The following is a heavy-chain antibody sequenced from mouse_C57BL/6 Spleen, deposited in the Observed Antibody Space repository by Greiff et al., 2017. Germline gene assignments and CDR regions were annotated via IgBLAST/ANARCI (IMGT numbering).Heavy chain of an antibody. V-gene: IGHV1-82*01. CDR3: ARSYDYNYFDY. J-gene: IGHJ2*01. D-gene: IGHD2-4*01. Sequence: QVQLQQSGPELVKPGASVKISCKASGYAFSSSWMNWVKQRPGKGLEWIGRIYPGDGDTNYNGKFKGKATLTADKSSCTAYMQLSSLTSEDSAVYFCARSYDYNYFDYWGQGTTLTVSS. CDR1: GYAFSSSW. CDR2: IYPGDGDT.